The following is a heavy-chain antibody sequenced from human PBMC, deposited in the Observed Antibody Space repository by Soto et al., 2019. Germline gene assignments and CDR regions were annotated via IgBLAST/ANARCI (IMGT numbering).Heavy chain of an antibody. CDR2: IYASGRT. J-gene: IGHJ2*01. CDR3: ARHFDVDPSLDQYSFEL. CDR1: GVSITPYF. V-gene: IGHV4-4*07. Sequence: QVQLQESGPGLVKPSETLSLTCTVSGVSITPYFWSWIRQPAGKAPDWVGHIYASGRTTYNPSPKRRVAMFVSQAKVSRRLTSVTAADTVVYYWARHFDVDPSLDQYSFELWVRGTLVTVSS. D-gene: IGHD3-9*01.